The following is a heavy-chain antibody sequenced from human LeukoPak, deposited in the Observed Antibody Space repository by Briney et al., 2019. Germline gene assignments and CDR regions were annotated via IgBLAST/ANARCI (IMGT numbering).Heavy chain of an antibody. J-gene: IGHJ4*02. CDR3: AKCREQWLVCFLDY. CDR1: GFTFSSYA. Sequence: GGSLRLSCAASGFTFSSYAMSWVRQAPGKGLEWVSAISGSGGSTYYADSVKGRFTISRDNSKNTLCLQMNSLRAEDTAVYYCAKCREQWLVCFLDYWGQRTLVTVSS. D-gene: IGHD6-19*01. CDR2: ISGSGGST. V-gene: IGHV3-23*01.